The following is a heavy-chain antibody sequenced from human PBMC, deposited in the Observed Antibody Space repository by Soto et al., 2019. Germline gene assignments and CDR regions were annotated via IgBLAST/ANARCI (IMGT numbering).Heavy chain of an antibody. J-gene: IGHJ4*02. V-gene: IGHV4-39*01. CDR2: IYYSGST. Sequence: PETLSLTCTVSGGSISSSSYYWGWIRQPPGKGLEWIGSIYYSGSTYYNPSLKSRVTISVDTSKNQFSLKLSSVTAADTAVYYCASYYYDSSGYYYVPGVYWGQGTLVTVSS. CDR3: ASYYYDSSGYYYVPGVY. D-gene: IGHD3-22*01. CDR1: GGSISSSSYY.